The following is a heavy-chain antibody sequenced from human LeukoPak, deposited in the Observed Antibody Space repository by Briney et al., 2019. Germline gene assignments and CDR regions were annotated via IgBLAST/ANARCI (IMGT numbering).Heavy chain of an antibody. D-gene: IGHD4-11*01. Sequence: GGSLRLSCAASGFTFSSYAMHWVRQAPGKGLEWVAVISYDGSNKYYADSVKGRFTISRDNSKNTLYLQMNSLTSDDTAVYYCARDKAVTTELTQYFQHWGQGTLVTVSS. CDR1: GFTFSSYA. CDR2: ISYDGSNK. V-gene: IGHV3-30-3*01. J-gene: IGHJ1*01. CDR3: ARDKAVTTELTQYFQH.